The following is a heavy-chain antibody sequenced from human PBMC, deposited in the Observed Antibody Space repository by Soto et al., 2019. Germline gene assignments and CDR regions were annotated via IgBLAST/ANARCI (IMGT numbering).Heavy chain of an antibody. CDR3: ASSGVVVVAATRPYYYGMDV. V-gene: IGHV1-69*01. CDR2: IIPIFGTA. CDR1: GGTFSSYA. J-gene: IGHJ6*02. Sequence: QVQLVQSGAEVKKPGSSVKVSCKASGGTFSSYAISWVRQAPGQGLEWMGGIIPIFGTANYAQKFQGRVTITAGEATITAYIELSSLRSEDTVVYYCASSGVVVVAATRPYYYGMDVWGQGTTVTVSS. D-gene: IGHD2-15*01.